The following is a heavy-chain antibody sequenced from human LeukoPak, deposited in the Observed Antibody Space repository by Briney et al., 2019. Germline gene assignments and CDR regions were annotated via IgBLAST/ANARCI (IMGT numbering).Heavy chain of an antibody. D-gene: IGHD6-13*01. Sequence: GGSLRLSCAASGFTFSSYAMSWVRQAPGKGLEGVSAISGGGSSTYYVDSVKGRFTISRDNSKNTLYLQMNSLRAEDTAIYYCAKGIAAAGPYFDYWGQGTLVTVSS. J-gene: IGHJ4*02. CDR3: AKGIAAAGPYFDY. V-gene: IGHV3-23*01. CDR1: GFTFSSYA. CDR2: ISGGGSST.